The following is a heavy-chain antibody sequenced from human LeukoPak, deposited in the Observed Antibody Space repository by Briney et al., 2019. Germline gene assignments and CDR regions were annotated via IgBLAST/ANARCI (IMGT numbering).Heavy chain of an antibody. D-gene: IGHD2-2*01. V-gene: IGHV4-39*07. CDR2: FYYGGIT. CDR3: ARAGQGYCTSAGCFLSLDY. Sequence: PSETLSLTCTVSGASITTTLYYWVWARQSPGKGLEWIGSFYYGGITYYHPSLKSRVTVSVDTSRSQFSLKLISVTAADTAVYYCARAGQGYCTSAGCFLSLDYWGQGTLVTVSS. CDR1: GASITTTLYY. J-gene: IGHJ4*02.